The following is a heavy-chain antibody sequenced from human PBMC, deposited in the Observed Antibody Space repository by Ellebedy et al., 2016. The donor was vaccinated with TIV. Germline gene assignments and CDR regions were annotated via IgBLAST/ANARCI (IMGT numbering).Heavy chain of an antibody. CDR1: GFTFSSYW. CDR3: ATGRLVLDY. Sequence: HTGGSLRLSXAASGFTFSSYWMHWVRQAPGKGLVWVSRINSDGSSTGYADSVKGRFTISRDNAKNTLYLQMNSLRAEDTAVYYCATGRLVLDYWGQGTLVTVSS. CDR2: INSDGSST. D-gene: IGHD6-6*01. J-gene: IGHJ4*02. V-gene: IGHV3-74*01.